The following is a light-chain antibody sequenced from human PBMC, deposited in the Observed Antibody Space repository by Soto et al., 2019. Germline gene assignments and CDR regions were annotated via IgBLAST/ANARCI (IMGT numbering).Light chain of an antibody. CDR1: NIGSKS. CDR2: YDS. V-gene: IGLV3-21*04. J-gene: IGLJ1*01. CDR3: QVWDSSSDRLYV. Sequence: SYELTQPPSVSVAPGKTARITCGGNNIGSKSVHWYQQKPGQAPVLVIYYDSDRPSGIPERFSGSNSENTATLTISRVEAGDEADYYCQVWDSSSDRLYVFGTGTKLTVL.